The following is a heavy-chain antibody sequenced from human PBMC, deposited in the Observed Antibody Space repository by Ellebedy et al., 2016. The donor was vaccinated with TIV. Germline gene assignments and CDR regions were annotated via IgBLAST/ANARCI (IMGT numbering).Heavy chain of an antibody. Sequence: GESLKISCKGSGYSFTNYWIGWVRQMPGKGLEWMGIIFPSDSDTRYGPSFQGQVTISVDKSINTASLQWSSLKASDSAMYYCARHVGDGSHFDYWGQGTLVTVSS. CDR3: ARHVGDGSHFDY. J-gene: IGHJ4*02. D-gene: IGHD6-25*01. V-gene: IGHV5-51*01. CDR1: GYSFTNYW. CDR2: IFPSDSDT.